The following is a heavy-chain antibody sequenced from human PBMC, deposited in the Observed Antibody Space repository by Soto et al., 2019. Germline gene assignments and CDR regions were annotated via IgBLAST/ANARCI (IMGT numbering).Heavy chain of an antibody. V-gene: IGHV4-34*01. D-gene: IGHD2-15*01. CDR1: GGSFSGYY. CDR3: ASFLGYCSGGSCYPGNAFDI. J-gene: IGHJ3*02. Sequence: WETLSLTCAVYGGSFSGYYWSWIRQPPGKGLEWIGEINHSGSTNYNPSLKSRVTISVDTSKNQFSLKLSSVTAADTAVYYCASFLGYCSGGSCYPGNAFDIWAQGTMVTVSS. CDR2: INHSGST.